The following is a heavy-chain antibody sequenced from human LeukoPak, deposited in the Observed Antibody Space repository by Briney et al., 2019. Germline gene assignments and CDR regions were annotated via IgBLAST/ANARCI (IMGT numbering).Heavy chain of an antibody. V-gene: IGHV4-34*01. CDR1: GGSFSGYY. CDR3: ARVRSSSYYPPDY. D-gene: IGHD6-13*01. CDR2: INHSGST. Sequence: PSETLSLTCAVYGGSFSGYYWSWIRQPPGKGLEWIGEINHSGSTNYNPSLKSRVTISVDTSKNQFSLKLSSVTAADTAVYYCARVRSSSYYPPDYWGQGTLVTASS. J-gene: IGHJ4*02.